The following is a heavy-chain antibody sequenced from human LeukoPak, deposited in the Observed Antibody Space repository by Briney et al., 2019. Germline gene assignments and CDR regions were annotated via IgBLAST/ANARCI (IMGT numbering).Heavy chain of an antibody. CDR1: GYTFTGYY. V-gene: IGHV1-18*04. J-gene: IGHJ4*02. CDR2: ISAQNGNT. Sequence: AASVKVSCKASGYTFTGYYIHWVRQAPGQGLEWMGWISAQNGNTNYVQQFLGRVTMTRDTSASTAYMELRSLKSDDTAVYYCARESNGGYGFDYWGQGTLVTVAS. D-gene: IGHD5-12*01. CDR3: ARESNGGYGFDY.